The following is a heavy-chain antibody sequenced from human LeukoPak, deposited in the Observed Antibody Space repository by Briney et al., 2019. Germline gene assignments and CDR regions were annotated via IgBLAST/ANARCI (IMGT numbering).Heavy chain of an antibody. CDR3: TTRACHAGGCSSSFYYYYGLHF. CDR2: IIPIFGTA. D-gene: IGHD3-16*01. V-gene: IGHV1-69*01. J-gene: IGHJ6*02. Sequence: SVKVSCKASGNSISNYAVSWVRQAPGQGFEWMGGIIPIFGTADYAQKFQGRVTITADLSTSTTYMALSSLKSEDTATYYCTTRACHAGGCSSSFYYYYGLHFWGQGTTVSVSS. CDR1: GNSISNYA.